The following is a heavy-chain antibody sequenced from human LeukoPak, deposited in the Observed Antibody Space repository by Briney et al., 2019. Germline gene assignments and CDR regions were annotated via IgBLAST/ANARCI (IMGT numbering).Heavy chain of an antibody. J-gene: IGHJ4*02. CDR1: GFTFSSDS. CDR3: ARDLGYSSGWYAVGGYFDY. D-gene: IGHD6-19*01. V-gene: IGHV3-21*01. Sequence: GGSLRLSCAASGFTFSSDSMNWVRQAPGKGLEWVSSISSSSSYIYYADSVKGRFTISRDNAKNSLYLQMNSLRAEDTAVYYCARDLGYSSGWYAVGGYFDYWGQGTLVTVSS. CDR2: ISSSSSYI.